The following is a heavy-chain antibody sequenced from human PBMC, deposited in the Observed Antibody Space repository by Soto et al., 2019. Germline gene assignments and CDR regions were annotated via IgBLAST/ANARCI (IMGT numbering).Heavy chain of an antibody. Sequence: ASVKVSCKASGYTFTSYGISWVRQAPGQGLEWMGWISAYNGNTNYAQKLQGRVTMTTDTSTSTAYMELRSLGSDDTAVYYCAREYGSGSYYTRNYYYYMDVWGKGTTVTVSS. CDR2: ISAYNGNT. CDR1: GYTFTSYG. CDR3: AREYGSGSYYTRNYYYYMDV. D-gene: IGHD3-10*01. V-gene: IGHV1-18*01. J-gene: IGHJ6*03.